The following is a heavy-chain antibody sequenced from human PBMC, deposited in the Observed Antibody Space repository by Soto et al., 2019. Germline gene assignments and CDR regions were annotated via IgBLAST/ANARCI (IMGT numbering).Heavy chain of an antibody. CDR2: IGNYKDNT. CDR3: ARDWFCSGGTCDDCFDP. J-gene: IGHJ5*02. D-gene: IGHD2-15*01. CDR1: GYTFTNYG. Sequence: QVQLVQSGPEVKKPGASVKVSCKASGYTFTNYGISWVRQAPGQGLEWMGWIGNYKDNTRSAQSFQGRVTMTTDTSTSTAYMELRSLRSDDTAIYYCARDWFCSGGTCDDCFDPWGQGTLVSVSP. V-gene: IGHV1-18*01.